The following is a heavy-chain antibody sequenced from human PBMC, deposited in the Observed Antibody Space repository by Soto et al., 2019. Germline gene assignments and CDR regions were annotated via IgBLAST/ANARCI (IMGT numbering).Heavy chain of an antibody. CDR2: IIPIFGKA. CDR3: ARDPGMATISGFDY. CDR1: GGTFSSYA. J-gene: IGHJ4*02. D-gene: IGHD5-12*01. Sequence: QVQLVPSGAEVKKPGSSVKVSFKASGGTFSSYAIRWVRQAPGPRREWMGGIIPIFGKANYAQEFQGRVTITADESTSTAYMELSSLRSEDTAVYYCARDPGMATISGFDYWGQGTLVTVSS. V-gene: IGHV1-69*01.